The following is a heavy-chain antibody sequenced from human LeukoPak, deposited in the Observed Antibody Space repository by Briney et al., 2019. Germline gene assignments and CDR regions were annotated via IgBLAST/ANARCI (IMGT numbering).Heavy chain of an antibody. V-gene: IGHV3-30-3*01. CDR1: GFTFSSYA. CDR2: ISYDGSNK. J-gene: IGHJ4*02. CDR3: ARDYYDSSGYPKNDH. D-gene: IGHD3-22*01. Sequence: GGSLRLSCAASGFTFSSYAMPWVRQAPGKGLEWVAVISYDGSNKYYADSVKGRFTISRDNSKNTLYLQMNSLRAEDTAVYYCARDYYDSSGYPKNDHWGQGTLVTVSS.